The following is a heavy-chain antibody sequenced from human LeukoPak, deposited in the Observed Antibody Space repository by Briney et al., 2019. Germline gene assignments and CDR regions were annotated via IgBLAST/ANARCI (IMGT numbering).Heavy chain of an antibody. CDR1: GYTLTELS. D-gene: IGHD3-22*01. CDR2: FDPEDGET. Sequence: ASVKVSCKVSGYTLTELSMHWVRQAPGKGLEWMGGFDPEDGETTYAQKFQGRVTMTEDTSTDTAYMELSSLRSEDTAVYYCATLPPRDYYDSSGRVYWGQGTLVTVSS. J-gene: IGHJ4*02. CDR3: ATLPPRDYYDSSGRVY. V-gene: IGHV1-24*01.